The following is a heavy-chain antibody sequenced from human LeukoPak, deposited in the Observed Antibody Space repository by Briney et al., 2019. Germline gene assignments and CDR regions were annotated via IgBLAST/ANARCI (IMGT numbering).Heavy chain of an antibody. CDR2: IGPTGFDR. J-gene: IGHJ4*02. V-gene: IGHV3-21*06. D-gene: IGHD1-14*01. Sequence: TGGSLRLSCTTAGLTFSTSGFNWVRQAPGKGLEWVASIGPTGFDRYHADSIKGRFTISRDNPNNFLYLQMDSLRAEDTAVYYCATETNGRHYDYWGQGTLLTVSS. CDR3: ATETNGRHYDY. CDR1: GLTFSTSG.